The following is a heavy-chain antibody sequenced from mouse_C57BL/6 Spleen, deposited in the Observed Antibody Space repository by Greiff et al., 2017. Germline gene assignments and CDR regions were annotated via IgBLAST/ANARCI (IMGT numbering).Heavy chain of an antibody. CDR2: IYPGSGNT. J-gene: IGHJ4*01. CDR3: ARGDYYGSSEGLYYYAMDY. V-gene: IGHV1-76*01. D-gene: IGHD1-1*01. CDR1: GYTFTDYY. Sequence: QVQLQQSGAELVRPGASVKLSCKASGYTFTDYYINWVKQRPGQGLEWIARIYPGSGNTYYNEKFKGKATLTAEKSSSTAYMQLSSLTSEDSAVYFCARGDYYGSSEGLYYYAMDYWGQGTSVTVSS.